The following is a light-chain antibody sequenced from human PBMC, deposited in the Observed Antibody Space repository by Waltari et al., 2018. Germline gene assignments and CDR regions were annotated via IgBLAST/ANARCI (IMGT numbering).Light chain of an antibody. V-gene: IGKV3-11*01. CDR1: QYVGSQ. J-gene: IGKJ4*01. CDR2: DVS. CDR3: QQRDSWPLT. Sequence: ELVLTQSPATLSVSPRERAALSCKASQYVGSQLGWYQQRPGQAPRLLIDDVSNRASGVPARFSGSGSGTDFTLTISSLEPEDVAVYYCQQRDSWPLTFGGGTKVEIK.